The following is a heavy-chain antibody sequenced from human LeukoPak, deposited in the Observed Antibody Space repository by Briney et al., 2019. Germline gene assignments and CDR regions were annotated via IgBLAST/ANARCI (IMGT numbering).Heavy chain of an antibody. D-gene: IGHD1-7*01. V-gene: IGHV3-74*01. J-gene: IGHJ4*02. CDR3: ARGGWGTAIDY. CDR1: GFTFSSYW. Sequence: PGWSLRLSCAASGFTFSSYWMHWVRQAPGKGLVWVSYISGDGSSTTYADSVKGRFTISRDNAKNTLDLQMNSLRAEDTAVYYCARGGWGTAIDYWAQGTLVTVSS. CDR2: ISGDGSST.